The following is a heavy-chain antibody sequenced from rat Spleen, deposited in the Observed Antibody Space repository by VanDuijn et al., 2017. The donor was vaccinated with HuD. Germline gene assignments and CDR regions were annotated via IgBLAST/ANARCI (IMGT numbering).Heavy chain of an antibody. J-gene: IGHJ2*01. CDR3: AKDINWDYFDY. Sequence: EVQLVESGGGLVQPGRSLKLSCAASGFTFSDYNMAWVRQAPTKGLDWFATITSGGSNTYYPASVKGRFTISRDNAKSNLYLQMDSLRSEDTATYYCAKDINWDYFDYWGQGVMVTVSS. CDR2: ITSGGSNT. D-gene: IGHD4-1*01. CDR1: GFTFSDYN. V-gene: IGHV5S10*01.